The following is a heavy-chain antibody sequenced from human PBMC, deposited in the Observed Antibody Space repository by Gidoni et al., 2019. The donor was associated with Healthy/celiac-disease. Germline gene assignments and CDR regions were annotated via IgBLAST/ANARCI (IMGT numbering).Heavy chain of an antibody. CDR1: GGSISSSSYY. Sequence: QLQLQESGPGLVKPSETLSLTCTVSGGSISSSSYYWGWIRQPPGKGLEWIGSIYYSGSTYYNPSLKSRVTISVDTSKNQFSLKLSSVTAADTAVYYCAHPGGYYYFDYWGQGTLVTVSS. D-gene: IGHD1-26*01. J-gene: IGHJ4*02. CDR3: AHPGGYYYFDY. CDR2: IYYSGST. V-gene: IGHV4-39*01.